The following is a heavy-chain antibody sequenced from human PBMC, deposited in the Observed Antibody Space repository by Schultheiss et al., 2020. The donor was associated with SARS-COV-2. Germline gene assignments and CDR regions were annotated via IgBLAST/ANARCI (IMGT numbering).Heavy chain of an antibody. D-gene: IGHD3-22*01. CDR1: GGSFRGYY. J-gene: IGHJ5*02. CDR2: INHSGST. Sequence: SETLSLTCAVYGGSFRGYYWSWIRQPPGKGLEWIGEINHSGSTNYNPSLKSRVTISVDTSKNQFSLKLSSVTAADTAVYYCARGPDAPPYYYDSSGQNWFDPWGQGTLVTVSS. CDR3: ARGPDAPPYYYDSSGQNWFDP. V-gene: IGHV4-34*01.